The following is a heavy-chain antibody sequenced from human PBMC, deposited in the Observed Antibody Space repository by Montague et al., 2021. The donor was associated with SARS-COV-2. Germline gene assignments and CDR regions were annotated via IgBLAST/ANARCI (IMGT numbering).Heavy chain of an antibody. D-gene: IGHD3-9*01. J-gene: IGHJ4*02. CDR2: VSHPGSA. V-gene: IGHV4-34*01. CDR1: TEAFNGYY. CDR3: ARGVYNRVIFVVSPRYYFDY. Sequence: SETLSLICAVYTEAFNGYYWTWIRQPPGKGLEWIGDVSHPGSAKYNPSLKGRVSISVNTWRKQVSLRLTSVTAADTATYYCARGVYNRVIFVVSPRYYFDYWGQGNMVAVSA.